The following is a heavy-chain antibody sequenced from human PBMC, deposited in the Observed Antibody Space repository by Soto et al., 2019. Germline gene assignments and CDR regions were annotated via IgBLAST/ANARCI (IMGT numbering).Heavy chain of an antibody. J-gene: IGHJ6*02. CDR1: GFTFSSYG. CDR2: IWYDGSNK. V-gene: IGHV3-33*01. Sequence: QVQLVESGGGVVQPGRSLRLSCAASGFTFSSYGMHWVRQAPGKGLEWVAVIWYDGSNKYYADSVKGRFPISRDNSKNTLSMKMNSLRAEDTSEYYCARDIAAAGTSYYSYGMDVWGQGTTVTVSS. CDR3: ARDIAAAGTSYYSYGMDV. D-gene: IGHD6-13*01.